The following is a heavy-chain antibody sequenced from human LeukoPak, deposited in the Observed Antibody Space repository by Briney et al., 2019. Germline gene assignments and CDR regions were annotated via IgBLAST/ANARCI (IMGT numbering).Heavy chain of an antibody. CDR1: GYTFTSYY. Sequence: ASVKVSCKASGYTFTSYYMHWVRQAPGQGLEWMGIINPSAGSTSYAQKFQGRVTMTRDTSISTAYMELSRLRSDDTAVYYCARVEIRLLWFGELLYPPFDYWGQGTLVTVSS. CDR3: ARVEIRLLWFGELLYPPFDY. V-gene: IGHV1-46*01. D-gene: IGHD3-10*01. CDR2: INPSAGST. J-gene: IGHJ4*02.